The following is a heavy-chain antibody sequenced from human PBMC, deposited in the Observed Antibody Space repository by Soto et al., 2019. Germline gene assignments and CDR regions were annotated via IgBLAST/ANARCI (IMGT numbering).Heavy chain of an antibody. Sequence: LSETLSLTCTVSGGSIDSSTYYWGWIRQPPGKGLEWIGSIFYNGNTFYNPSLKSRITISVDTSKNQFSLKLSSVTAADTAVYYCARHSTGYYYSWFDLWGQGTLVTVSS. CDR1: GGSIDSSTYY. CDR2: IFYNGNT. J-gene: IGHJ5*02. D-gene: IGHD3-22*01. CDR3: ARHSTGYYYSWFDL. V-gene: IGHV4-39*01.